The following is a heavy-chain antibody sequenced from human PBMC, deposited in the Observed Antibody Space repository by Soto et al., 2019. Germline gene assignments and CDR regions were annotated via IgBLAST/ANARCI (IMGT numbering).Heavy chain of an antibody. CDR3: AKMSSSSTFDY. J-gene: IGHJ4*02. CDR1: GFTFSSYA. Sequence: EVQLLESGGGLVQPGESLRHSCAASGFTFSSYAMSWVRQAPGKGLEWVSVISGSDDSTYYADSVKGRFTISRDNSKNTLYLQMNSLRAEHTAVYYCAKMSSSSTFDYWGQATLVTVSS. V-gene: IGHV3-23*01. CDR2: ISGSDDST. D-gene: IGHD6-6*01.